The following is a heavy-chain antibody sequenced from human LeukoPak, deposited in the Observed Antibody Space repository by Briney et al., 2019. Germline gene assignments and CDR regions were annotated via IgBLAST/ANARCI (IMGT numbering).Heavy chain of an antibody. CDR1: GGSISSYY. D-gene: IGHD6-13*01. CDR2: LYYSGST. CDR3: AIFPPPNPYSSSWSDY. J-gene: IGHJ4*02. Sequence: SETLSLTCTVSGGSISSYYWSWIRQPPGKGLEWIGYLYYSGSTNYNPSLKSRVTISVDTSKNQFSLKLSSVTAADTAVYYCAIFPPPNPYSSSWSDYWGQGTLVTVSS. V-gene: IGHV4-59*01.